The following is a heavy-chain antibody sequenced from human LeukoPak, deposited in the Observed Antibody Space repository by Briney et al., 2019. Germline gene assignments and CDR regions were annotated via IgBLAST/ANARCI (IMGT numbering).Heavy chain of an antibody. CDR1: GFTFSSYA. V-gene: IGHV3-23*01. CDR2: ISSSGRNT. D-gene: IGHD2-21*02. CDR3: AKRDRPCSGDCSAPYYFDY. Sequence: GGSLRLSCAASGFTFSSYAMSWVRQAPGRGLEWVSSISSSGRNTYYSDSVKGRFTISRDNSENTLYLQMSSLRAEDTAVYYCAKRDRPCSGDCSAPYYFDYWGQGTLVTVSS. J-gene: IGHJ4*02.